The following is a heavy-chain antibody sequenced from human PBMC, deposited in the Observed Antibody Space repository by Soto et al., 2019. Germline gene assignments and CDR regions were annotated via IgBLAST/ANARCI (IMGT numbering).Heavy chain of an antibody. CDR2: ISGSGGST. V-gene: IGHV3-23*01. CDR1: GFTFSSYA. CDR3: AKDQGYSSSLEELV. D-gene: IGHD6-13*01. Sequence: PGGSLRLSCAASGFTFSSYAMSWVRQAPGKGLEWVSAISGSGGSTYYADSVKGRFTISRDNSKNTLYLQMNSLRAEDTAVYYCAKDQGYSSSLEELVWGQGTLVTVSS. J-gene: IGHJ4*02.